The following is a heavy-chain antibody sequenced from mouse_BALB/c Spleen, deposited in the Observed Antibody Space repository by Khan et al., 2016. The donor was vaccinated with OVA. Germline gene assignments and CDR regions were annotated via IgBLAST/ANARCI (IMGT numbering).Heavy chain of an antibody. Sequence: VKLLESGAELAKPGASVKMSCKASGYTFTSYWMHWVKQRPGQGLEWIGYINPSTDYTEYNQKFKDKATLTADKSSSTAYMQLTSLTSEDSAVYYCVNHGSSSAWFTYGGQGTLVTVSA. CDR1: GYTFTSYW. V-gene: IGHV1-7*01. D-gene: IGHD1-1*01. J-gene: IGHJ3*01. CDR3: VNHGSSSAWFTY. CDR2: INPSTDYT.